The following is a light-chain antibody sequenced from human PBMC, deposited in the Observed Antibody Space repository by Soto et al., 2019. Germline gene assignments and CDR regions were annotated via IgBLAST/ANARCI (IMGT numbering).Light chain of an antibody. V-gene: IGKV4-1*01. Sequence: DIVLTQSPDSLAVSLGERATVNCKSSRTILYSPNNKNYLNWYQHKPGKGPTLLIHATSNLQIGVPSRFSGSGSGTELTLTISSLQPEDFATYFCQQSFSSPWTFGQGTKVDIK. CDR3: QQSFSSPWT. J-gene: IGKJ1*01. CDR1: RTILYSPNNKNY. CDR2: ATS.